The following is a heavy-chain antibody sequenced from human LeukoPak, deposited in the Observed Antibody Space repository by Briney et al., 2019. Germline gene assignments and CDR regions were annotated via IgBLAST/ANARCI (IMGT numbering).Heavy chain of an antibody. CDR3: TTSDSSVDV. D-gene: IGHD3-10*01. V-gene: IGHV3-73*01. J-gene: IGHJ6*04. CDR2: IRSKANSYAT. CDR1: GFTFSGSA. Sequence: GGSLKLSCAASGFTFSGSAMHWVRQASGKGLEWVGRIRSKANSYATAYAASVKGRFTISRDDSKNTAYLQMNSLKTEDTAVYYCTTSDSSVDVWGKGTTVTVSS.